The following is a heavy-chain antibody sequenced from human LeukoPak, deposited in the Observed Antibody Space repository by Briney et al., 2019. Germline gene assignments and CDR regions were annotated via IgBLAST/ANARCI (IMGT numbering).Heavy chain of an antibody. CDR2: ISSTGTTI. V-gene: IGHV3-11*01. J-gene: IGHJ6*03. D-gene: IGHD1-7*01. CDR3: ARGMKLRNYYYYYYYMDV. CDR1: GFTFSDYY. Sequence: GGSLRLSCAASGFTFSDYYMRWIRQAPGKGREWVSYISSTGTTIYYADSLKGRFTISRDNTKNSLYLQMNSLRAEDPAVYYCARGMKLRNYYYYYYYMDVWGKGTTVTVSS.